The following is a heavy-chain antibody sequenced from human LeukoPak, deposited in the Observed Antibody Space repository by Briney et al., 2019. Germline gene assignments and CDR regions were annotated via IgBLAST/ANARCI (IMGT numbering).Heavy chain of an antibody. D-gene: IGHD3-22*01. CDR2: ISSSGSI. CDR1: GFTFSDNY. V-gene: IGHV3-11*04. CDR3: ARDWRDSSGKFPNDAFDI. Sequence: GGSLRLSCAASGFTFSDNYMSWIRQAPGKGLEWVSYISSSGSIYYADSVKGRFTISRDNAKNSLYLQMNSLRAEDTAVYYCARDWRDSSGKFPNDAFDIWGQGTMVTVS. J-gene: IGHJ3*02.